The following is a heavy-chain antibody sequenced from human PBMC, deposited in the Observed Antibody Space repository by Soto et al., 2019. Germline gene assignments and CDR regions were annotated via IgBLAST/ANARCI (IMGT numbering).Heavy chain of an antibody. V-gene: IGHV3-11*06. J-gene: IGHJ6*02. CDR1: GFTFSDYY. Sequence: PGGSLRLSCAASGFTFSDYYMSWIRQAPGKGLEWVSYISSSSSYTNYAASVKGRFTISRDNAKNSLYLQMNSLRAEDTAVYYCARDKAVGATGDYYYYYGMDVWGQGTTVTVSS. D-gene: IGHD1-26*01. CDR3: ARDKAVGATGDYYYYYGMDV. CDR2: ISSSSSYT.